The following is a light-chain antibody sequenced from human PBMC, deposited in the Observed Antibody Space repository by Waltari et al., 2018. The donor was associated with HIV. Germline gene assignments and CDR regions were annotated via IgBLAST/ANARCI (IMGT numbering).Light chain of an antibody. CDR2: SDN. J-gene: IGLJ1*01. CDR3: SSYTASSTYV. CDR1: SSNLGSKS. Sequence: QSVLTQPPSASGTPGKRVTISCSGSSSNLGSKSVNWFQQVPGTAPQLLLYSDNQRPSGVPGRFSGSKAGTSASLAISGLRSEDEAIYYCSSYTASSTYVFGPGTRVTVL. V-gene: IGLV1-44*01.